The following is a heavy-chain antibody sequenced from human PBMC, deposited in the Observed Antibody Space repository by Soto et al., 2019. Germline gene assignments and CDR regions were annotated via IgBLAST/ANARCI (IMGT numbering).Heavy chain of an antibody. CDR1: GFTFSSYW. V-gene: IGHV3-74*01. CDR2: INSDGSST. J-gene: IGHJ5*02. Sequence: PGWSLRLSCASSGFTFSSYWMHWVRQAQGKGLVWVSRINSDGSSTSYADSVKGRFTISRDNAKNTLYLQLNSLRAEDTAVYYCARPYCSSTSCYNWFDLWGQGTLVTVSS. D-gene: IGHD2-2*01. CDR3: ARPYCSSTSCYNWFDL.